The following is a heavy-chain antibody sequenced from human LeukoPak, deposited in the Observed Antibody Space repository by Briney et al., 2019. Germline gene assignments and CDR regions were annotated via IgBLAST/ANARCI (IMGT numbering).Heavy chain of an antibody. CDR1: GGTFSSYA. J-gene: IGHJ4*02. CDR3: ARETLVTIFGVVHAGYFDY. CDR2: IIPIFGTA. Sequence: ASVKVSCKASGGTFSSYAISWVRQAPGQGLEWMGGIIPIFGTANYAQKFRGRVTITTDESTSTAYMELSSLRSEDTAVYYCARETLVTIFGVVHAGYFDYWGQGTLVTVSS. V-gene: IGHV1-69*05. D-gene: IGHD3-3*01.